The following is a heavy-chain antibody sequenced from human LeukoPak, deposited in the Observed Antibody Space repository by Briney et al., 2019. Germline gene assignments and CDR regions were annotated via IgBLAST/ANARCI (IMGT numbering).Heavy chain of an antibody. V-gene: IGHV4-34*01. CDR3: ARGAWFDP. J-gene: IGHJ5*02. CDR2: INHSGST. Sequence: SETLSLTCAVYGGSFSGYYWTWIRQPPGKGLEWIGEINHSGSTNYNPSLKSRVTISVDTSKNQFSLKLSSVTAADTAVYYCARGAWFDPWGQGTLVTVSS. CDR1: GGSFSGYY.